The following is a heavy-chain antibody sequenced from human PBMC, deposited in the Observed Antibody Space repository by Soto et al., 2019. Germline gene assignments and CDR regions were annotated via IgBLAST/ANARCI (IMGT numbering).Heavy chain of an antibody. Sequence: QVQLVQSGAEVKKPGSSVKVSCTASGGTFSSYTISWVRQAPGQGLEWMGRIIPILGIANYAQKFQGRVTITAGKSTSTAYMELSSLRSEDTAVYYCARDLGRGVTPPPWGQGTLVTVSS. CDR1: GGTFSSYT. J-gene: IGHJ5*02. CDR3: ARDLGRGVTPPP. D-gene: IGHD2-21*02. CDR2: IIPILGIA. V-gene: IGHV1-69*08.